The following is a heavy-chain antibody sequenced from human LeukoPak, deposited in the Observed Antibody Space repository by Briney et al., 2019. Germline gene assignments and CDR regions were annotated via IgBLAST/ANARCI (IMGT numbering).Heavy chain of an antibody. Sequence: PSETLSLTCTVSGGSISSSSYYWGWVRQPPGKGLEWIGSIYYSGNTYYNPSLGSRVTISRDTSKNQYSLTLSSVTAADTAVYYCAKEPPYCGGDCYFLLDYWGQGTLVTVSS. J-gene: IGHJ4*02. CDR3: AKEPPYCGGDCYFLLDY. CDR1: GGSISSSSYY. CDR2: IYYSGNT. V-gene: IGHV4-39*02. D-gene: IGHD2-21*02.